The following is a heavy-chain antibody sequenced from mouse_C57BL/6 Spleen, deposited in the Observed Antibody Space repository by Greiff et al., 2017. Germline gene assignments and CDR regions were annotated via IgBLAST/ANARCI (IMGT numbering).Heavy chain of an antibody. J-gene: IGHJ1*03. CDR3: AIENYYGKGYFDV. Sequence: QVQLQQPGAELVKPGASVKVSCKASGYTFTSYWMHWVKQRPGQGLEWIGRFHPSDSDTNYNQKFKGKATLTVDKSSSTAYMQLSSLTSEDSAVYYCAIENYYGKGYFDVWGTGTTVTVSS. D-gene: IGHD1-1*01. CDR1: GYTFTSYW. CDR2: FHPSDSDT. V-gene: IGHV1-74*01.